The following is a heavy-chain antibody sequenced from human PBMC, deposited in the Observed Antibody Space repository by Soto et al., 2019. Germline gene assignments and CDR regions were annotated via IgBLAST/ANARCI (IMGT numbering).Heavy chain of an antibody. D-gene: IGHD1-26*01. CDR3: ANSLTVGASGPDS. V-gene: IGHV3-66*01. CDR1: GFTVSTRR. Sequence: EVQLVESGGGLVQPGRSLRLSCAASGFTVSTRRMSWVRQTPGEGLEWISVIYNSDSTYYADSVKGRFTVSRDNSKNTLFLQMNSLRAEDTAVYYCANSLTVGASGPDSWGQGTLVTVSS. J-gene: IGHJ4*02. CDR2: IYNSDST.